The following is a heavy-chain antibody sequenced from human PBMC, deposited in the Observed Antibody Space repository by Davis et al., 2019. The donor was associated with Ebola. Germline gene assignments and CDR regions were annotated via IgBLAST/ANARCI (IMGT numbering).Heavy chain of an antibody. CDR1: GFTFSSYS. Sequence: GESLKISCAASGFTFSSYSMNWVRQAPGKGLEWVSSISSSSSYIYYADPVKGRFTISRDNAKNSLYLQMNSLRAEDTAVYYCARDLYDFWSGYYMVYFDYWGQGTLVTVSS. CDR2: ISSSSSYI. V-gene: IGHV3-21*01. CDR3: ARDLYDFWSGYYMVYFDY. D-gene: IGHD3-3*01. J-gene: IGHJ4*02.